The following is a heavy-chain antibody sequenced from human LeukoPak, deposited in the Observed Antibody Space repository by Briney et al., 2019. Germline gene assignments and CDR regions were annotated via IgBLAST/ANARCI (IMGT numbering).Heavy chain of an antibody. CDR3: ARPLDYGDYL. V-gene: IGHV1-2*02. Sequence: GSVKVSCKASGYTITSYGISWVRQAPGQGLEWMGCINPNSGGTNYAQKFQGRVTMTRDTSISTAYMELSRLRSDDTAVYYCARPLDYGDYLWGQGTLVTVSS. CDR2: INPNSGGT. D-gene: IGHD4-17*01. J-gene: IGHJ5*02. CDR1: GYTITSYG.